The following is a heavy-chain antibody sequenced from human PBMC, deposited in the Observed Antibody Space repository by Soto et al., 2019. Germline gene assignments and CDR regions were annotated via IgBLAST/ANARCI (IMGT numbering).Heavy chain of an antibody. CDR1: GFTFSSYW. V-gene: IGHV3-7*03. D-gene: IGHD3-16*02. Sequence: GGSLRLSCAASGFTFSSYWMSWVRQAPGKGLEWVANIKQDGSEKYYVDSVKGRFTISRDNAKNSLYLQMNSLRAEDTAVYYCAREALGGVLGWGAYFDYWGQGTLVTVSS. CDR2: IKQDGSEK. CDR3: AREALGGVLGWGAYFDY. J-gene: IGHJ4*02.